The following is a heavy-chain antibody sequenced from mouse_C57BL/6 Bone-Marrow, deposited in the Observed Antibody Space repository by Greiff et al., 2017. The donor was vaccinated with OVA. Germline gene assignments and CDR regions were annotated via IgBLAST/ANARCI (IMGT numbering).Heavy chain of an antibody. D-gene: IGHD1-1*02. CDR3: TRGGGFFAY. J-gene: IGHJ3*01. CDR2: ISSGGDYI. CDR1: GFTFSSYA. V-gene: IGHV5-9-1*02. Sequence: EVKLQESGEGLVKPGGSLKLSCAASGFTFSSYAMSWVRQTPEKRLEWVAYISSGGDYIYYADTVKGRFTISRDNARNTLYLQMSSLKSEDTAMYYCTRGGGFFAYWGQGTLVTVSA.